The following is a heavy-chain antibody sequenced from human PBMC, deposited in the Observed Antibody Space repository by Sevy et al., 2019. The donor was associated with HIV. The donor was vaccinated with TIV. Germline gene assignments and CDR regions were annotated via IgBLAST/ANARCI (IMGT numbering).Heavy chain of an antibody. Sequence: ASVKVSCKTSGYTFTDFYLHWVRQAPGQGLQWMGWINPSSGDTDYTQKFQGRVTMTRDTSISTAYMELSRLRSDDTAVYYCAIRYNGIHNWFDAWGQGTLVTVSS. D-gene: IGHD5-12*01. CDR2: INPSSGDT. V-gene: IGHV1-2*02. CDR1: GYTFTDFY. J-gene: IGHJ5*02. CDR3: AIRYNGIHNWFDA.